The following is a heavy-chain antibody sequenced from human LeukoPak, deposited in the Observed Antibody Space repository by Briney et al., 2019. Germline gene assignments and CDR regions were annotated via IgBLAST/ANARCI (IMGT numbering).Heavy chain of an antibody. CDR2: ISYDGSNK. J-gene: IGHJ4*02. CDR1: GFTFSSYA. CDR3: ARSPKSRDY. V-gene: IGHV3-30-3*01. Sequence: PGGSLRLSCAASGFTFSSYAMHWVRQAPGKGLEWVAVISYDGSNKYYADSVKGRFTISRDNSKNTLYLQMNSLRAEDTAVYYCARSPKSRDYWGQGTLVTVSS.